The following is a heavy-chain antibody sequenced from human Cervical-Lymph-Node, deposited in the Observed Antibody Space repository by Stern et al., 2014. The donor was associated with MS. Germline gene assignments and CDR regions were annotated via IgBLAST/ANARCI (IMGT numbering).Heavy chain of an antibody. Sequence: EVQLVESGAEVKKPGEFLKLSCKGSGYSFTNYWIGWVCQLPAQGLEWMGISYPGASETRSSPSCQGQVTISADNSISTAYLQWSSLKASDTAMYYCARGSGRDFFDYWGQGTLVTVSS. J-gene: IGHJ4*02. V-gene: IGHV5-51*01. CDR1: GYSFTNYW. D-gene: IGHD3-3*01. CDR3: ARGSGRDFFDY. CDR2: SYPGASET.